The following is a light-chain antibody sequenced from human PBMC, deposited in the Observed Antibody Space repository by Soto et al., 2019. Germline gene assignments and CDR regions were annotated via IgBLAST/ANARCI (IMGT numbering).Light chain of an antibody. J-gene: IGKJ1*01. CDR3: QQSYSTPE. V-gene: IGKV1-39*01. Sequence: DIQMTQSPSSLSASVGDRVTITCRASQSISSYLNWYQQKPGKAPKLLIYAASSLQSGVPSRFSVSGSGTDFTLTISSLQPEDFATYYCQQSYSTPEFGQGTKVEIK. CDR1: QSISSY. CDR2: AAS.